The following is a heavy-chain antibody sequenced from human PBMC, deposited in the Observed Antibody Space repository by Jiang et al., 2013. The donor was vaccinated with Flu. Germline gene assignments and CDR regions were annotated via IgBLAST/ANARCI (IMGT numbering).Heavy chain of an antibody. CDR3: ARGIQVVPAAIPHFDY. D-gene: IGHD2-2*02. Sequence: KPTQTLTLTCTFSGFSLSTSGMCVSWIRQPPGKALEWLARIDWDDDKYYSTSPKTRLTISKDTSKNQVVLTMTNMDPVDTATYYCARGIQVVPAAIPHFDYWGQGTLVTVSS. V-gene: IGHV2-70*11. J-gene: IGHJ4*02. CDR1: GFSLSTSGMC. CDR2: IDWDDDK.